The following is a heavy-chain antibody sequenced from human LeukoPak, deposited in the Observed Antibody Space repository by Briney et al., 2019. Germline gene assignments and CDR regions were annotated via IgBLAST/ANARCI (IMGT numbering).Heavy chain of an antibody. CDR3: ARDTRGYCRGRRCSMGGGGINWFDT. V-gene: IGHV4-34*01. Sequence: SETLSLTCAVYGGSFSGYYWSWIRQPPGKGLEWIGEINHSGSTNHNPSLKSRVTISVDTSKNQFSLELSSVTPADTAVYYWARDTRGYCRGRRCSMGGGGINWFDTWGQGIQVIVSS. CDR1: GGSFSGYY. J-gene: IGHJ5*02. D-gene: IGHD2-15*01. CDR2: INHSGST.